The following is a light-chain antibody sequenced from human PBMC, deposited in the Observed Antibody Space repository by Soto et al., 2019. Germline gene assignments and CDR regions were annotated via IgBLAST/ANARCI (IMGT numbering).Light chain of an antibody. CDR3: LSADSSGSPV. CDR2: KDT. J-gene: IGLJ2*01. Sequence: SYELTQPPSVSVSLGQMARITCSGEALPKKYAYWYQQKPGQFPVLVIYKDTERPSGIPERFSGSSSGTIVTLTISGVQAEGEADYYCLSADSSGSPVFGGGTKVTVL. V-gene: IGLV3-16*01. CDR1: ALPKKY.